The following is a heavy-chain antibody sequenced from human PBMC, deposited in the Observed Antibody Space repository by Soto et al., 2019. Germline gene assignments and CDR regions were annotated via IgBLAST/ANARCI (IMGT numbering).Heavy chain of an antibody. D-gene: IGHD3-22*01. Sequence: PGESLKISCKGSGYRFSSYWIGWVRQMPGKGLEWMGIIYPADSDTRYSPSFQGQVTISADKSTNTAYLQWSSLKASATDIYYCARLYYDNSGTLYYGMDVWGQGTTVTVSS. V-gene: IGHV5-51*01. CDR3: ARLYYDNSGTLYYGMDV. CDR1: GYRFSSYW. J-gene: IGHJ6*02. CDR2: IYPADSDT.